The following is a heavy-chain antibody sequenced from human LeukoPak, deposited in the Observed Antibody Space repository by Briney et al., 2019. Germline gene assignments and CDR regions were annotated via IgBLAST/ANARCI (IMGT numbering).Heavy chain of an antibody. CDR1: GGTFGSYA. Sequence: ASVKVSCKASGGTFGSYAISWVRQAPGQGLEWMGRIIPILGIANYAQKFQGRVTITADKSTSTAYMELSSLRSEDTAVYYCARDSRVVADHDYWGQGTLVTVSS. D-gene: IGHD2-15*01. CDR3: ARDSRVVADHDY. J-gene: IGHJ4*02. CDR2: IIPILGIA. V-gene: IGHV1-69*04.